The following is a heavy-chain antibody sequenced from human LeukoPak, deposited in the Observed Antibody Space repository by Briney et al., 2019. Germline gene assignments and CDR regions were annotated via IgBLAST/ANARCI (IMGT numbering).Heavy chain of an antibody. V-gene: IGHV3-20*04. J-gene: IGHJ3*02. CDR3: ARHLGGSGSHSGAFDI. CDR1: GFTFDDYG. Sequence: GGSLRLSCAASGFTFDDYGMSWVRQAPGKGLEWVSGINWNGGSTGYADSVKGRFTISRDNAKNSLYLQMNSLRAEDTALYYCARHLGGSGSHSGAFDIWGQGTMVTVSS. D-gene: IGHD1-26*01. CDR2: INWNGGST.